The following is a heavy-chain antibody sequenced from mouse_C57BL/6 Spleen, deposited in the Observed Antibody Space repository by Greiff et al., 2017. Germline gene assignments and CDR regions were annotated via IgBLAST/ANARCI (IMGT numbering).Heavy chain of an antibody. D-gene: IGHD1-1*01. CDR1: GFSLTSYG. J-gene: IGHJ4*01. CDR3: AKGVYYYGSSWSYYAMDY. Sequence: VQLQQSGPGLVQPSQRLSITCTVSGFSLTSYGVHWVRQSPGKGLEWLGVIWRGGSTDYNAAFMSRLSITKDNSKSQVFFKMNSLQADDTAIYYCAKGVYYYGSSWSYYAMDYWGQGTSVTVSS. V-gene: IGHV2-5*01. CDR2: IWRGGST.